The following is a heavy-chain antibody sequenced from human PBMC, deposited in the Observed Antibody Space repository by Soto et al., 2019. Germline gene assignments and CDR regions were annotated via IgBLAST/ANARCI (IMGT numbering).Heavy chain of an antibody. Sequence: QVQLVQSGAEVKKPGASVKVSCKASGYTFTSYYIHWVRQAPGQGLEWMGIINPSGGSPSYAQKFQCRVTMTRDTSTSTVYMELSSLRSEDTAVYYCARYYYGMDVWGQGTTVTVSS. J-gene: IGHJ6*02. CDR1: GYTFTSYY. V-gene: IGHV1-46*01. CDR3: ARYYYGMDV. CDR2: INPSGGSP.